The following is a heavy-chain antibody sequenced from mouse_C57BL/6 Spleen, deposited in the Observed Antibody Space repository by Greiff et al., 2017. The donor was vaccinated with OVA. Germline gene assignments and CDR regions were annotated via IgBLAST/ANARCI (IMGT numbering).Heavy chain of an antibody. CDR2: IKPKNGGT. CDR3: ARGGGYYVGYAMDY. D-gene: IGHD2-3*01. CDR1: GYTFTDYN. Sequence: VQLQQSGPELVKPGASVKMSCKASGYTFTDYNMHWVKQSHGKSLEWIGYIKPKNGGTSYNQKFKGKATLTVNKSSSTAYMELRSLTSEDSAVYYCARGGGYYVGYAMDYWGQGPSVTVSS. V-gene: IGHV1-22*01. J-gene: IGHJ4*01.